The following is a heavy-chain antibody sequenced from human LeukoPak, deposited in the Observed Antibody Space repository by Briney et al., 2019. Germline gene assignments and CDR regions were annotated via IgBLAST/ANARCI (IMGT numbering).Heavy chain of an antibody. V-gene: IGHV3-30-3*01. CDR2: ISYDGSNK. CDR3: ARRSVEMATIDYFDY. J-gene: IGHJ4*02. D-gene: IGHD5-24*01. Sequence: GGSLRLSCAASGFTFSSYAMHWVRQAPGKGLEWVAVISYDGSNKYYADSVKGRFTISRDNSKNTLYLQMNSLRAEDTAVYYCARRSVEMATIDYFDYWGQGTLVTVS. CDR1: GFTFSSYA.